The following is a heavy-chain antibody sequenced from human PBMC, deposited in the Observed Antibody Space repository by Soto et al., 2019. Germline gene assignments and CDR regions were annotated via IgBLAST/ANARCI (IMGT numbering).Heavy chain of an antibody. CDR2: IIPIFGTA. J-gene: IGHJ4*02. D-gene: IGHD6-19*01. V-gene: IGHV1-69*13. CDR3: AGGPPSSGWKGDY. CDR1: GGTFSSYA. Sequence: GASVKVSCKASGGTFSSYAISWVRQAPGQGLEWMGGIIPIFGTANYAQRFQGRVTITADESTSTAYMELSSLRSEDTAVYYCAGGPPSSGWKGDYWGQGTLVTVSS.